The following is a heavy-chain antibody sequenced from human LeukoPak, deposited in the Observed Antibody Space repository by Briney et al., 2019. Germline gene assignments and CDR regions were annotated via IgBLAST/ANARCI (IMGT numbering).Heavy chain of an antibody. D-gene: IGHD3-10*01. V-gene: IGHV3-7*01. CDR1: GFTFSSYW. CDR2: IKQDGSEK. Sequence: GGSLRLSCAASGFTFSSYWMSWFRQAPGKGLEWVANIKQDGSEKYYVDSVKGRFTISRDNAKNSLYLQMNSLRAEDTAVYYCARGDGSGETSQPNDYWGQGTLVTVSS. CDR3: ARGDGSGETSQPNDY. J-gene: IGHJ4*02.